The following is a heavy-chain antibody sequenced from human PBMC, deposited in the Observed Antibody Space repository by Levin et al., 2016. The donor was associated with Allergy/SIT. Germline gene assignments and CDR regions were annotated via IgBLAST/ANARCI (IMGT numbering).Heavy chain of an antibody. Sequence: WIRQPPGKGLEWIGYIYYSGSTNYNPSLKSRVTISVDTSKNQFSLKLSSVTAADTAVYYCARVSGDYYYMDVWGKGTTVTVSS. CDR2: IYYSGST. V-gene: IGHV4-59*01. CDR3: ARVSGDYYYMDV. J-gene: IGHJ6*03.